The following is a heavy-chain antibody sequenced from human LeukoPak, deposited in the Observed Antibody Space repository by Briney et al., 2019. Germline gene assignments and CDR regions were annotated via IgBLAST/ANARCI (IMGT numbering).Heavy chain of an antibody. CDR2: IRDSGEA. Sequence: PGGSLRLSCAVSGFRVSDYYTSWVRQAPGKGLEWVGLIRDSGEAFYADFARGRFAISRDESENTLYLQMNSLRVEDTAVCFCARDRAANQDWVEFDPWGQGTPVIVSS. D-gene: IGHD3/OR15-3a*01. CDR3: ARDRAANQDWVEFDP. J-gene: IGHJ5*02. V-gene: IGHV3-66*03. CDR1: GFRVSDYY.